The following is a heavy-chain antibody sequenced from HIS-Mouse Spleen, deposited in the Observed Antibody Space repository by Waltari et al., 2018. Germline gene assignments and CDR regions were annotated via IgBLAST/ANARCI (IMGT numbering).Heavy chain of an antibody. CDR3: ARDQGGGYCSGGSCYHEYFDY. D-gene: IGHD2-15*01. Sequence: EVQLVESGGGLVQPGGSLRLSCAASGFTFSSYSMNWVRQAPGKGLEWVSYISSSSSTIYYADSVKGRFTISRDNAKNSLYLQMNSLRDEDTAVYYCARDQGGGYCSGGSCYHEYFDYWGQGTLVTVSS. V-gene: IGHV3-48*02. CDR1: GFTFSSYS. J-gene: IGHJ4*02. CDR2: ISSSSSTI.